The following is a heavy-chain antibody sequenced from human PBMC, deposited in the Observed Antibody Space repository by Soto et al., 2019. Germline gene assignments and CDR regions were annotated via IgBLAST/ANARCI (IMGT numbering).Heavy chain of an antibody. CDR2: IIPIFGTV. D-gene: IGHD6-19*01. CDR3: ARDLSSPGIAVAGTGEDRDY. Sequence: GASVKVSCKASGGTFSSYAISWVRRASGQGLEWMGGIIPIFGTVNYAQKFQGRVTITADESTSTAYMELSSLRSEDTAVYYCARDLSSPGIAVAGTGEDRDYWGQGTLVTVSS. J-gene: IGHJ4*02. V-gene: IGHV1-69*13. CDR1: GGTFSSYA.